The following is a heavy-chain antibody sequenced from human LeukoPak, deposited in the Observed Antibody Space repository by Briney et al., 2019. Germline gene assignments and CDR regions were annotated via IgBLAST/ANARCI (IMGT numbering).Heavy chain of an antibody. CDR3: ARDRTTVTTGYYGMGV. J-gene: IGHJ6*02. CDR1: GYTFTGYY. Sequence: ASVKVSCKASGYTFTGYYMHWVRQAPGRGLEWMGWINPNTGVTNYAQKFQGRVTLTRDTSIITAYMELTRLRSDDTAVYYCARDRTTVTTGYYGMGVWGQGTTVTVSS. CDR2: INPNTGVT. D-gene: IGHD4-17*01. V-gene: IGHV1-2*02.